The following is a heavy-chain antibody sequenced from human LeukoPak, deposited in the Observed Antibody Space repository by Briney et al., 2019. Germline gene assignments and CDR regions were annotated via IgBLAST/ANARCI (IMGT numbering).Heavy chain of an antibody. CDR2: ISSSSSTI. D-gene: IGHD3-10*01. V-gene: IGHV3-48*02. CDR1: GFTFRAYS. CDR3: ARGDGWFGELLNFDN. J-gene: IGHJ4*02. Sequence: GGSLRLSCAASGFTFRAYSMNWVRQAPGKGPEWVSYISSSSSTIYYADSVKGRFTISRDNAKNSLYLQMNSLRDEDTAVYYCARGDGWFGELLNFDNWGQGTLVTVSS.